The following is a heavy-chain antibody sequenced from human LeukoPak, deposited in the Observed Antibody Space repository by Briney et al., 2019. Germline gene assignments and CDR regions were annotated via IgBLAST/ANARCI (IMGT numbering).Heavy chain of an antibody. CDR2: ISYDGSNK. J-gene: IGHJ4*02. Sequence: GGSLRLSCAASGFTFSSYGMHWVRQAPGKGLEWVAVISYDGSNKYYADSVKGRFTISRDNSKNTLYLQMNSLRAEDTAVYYCAKDLMNKFAGTLDYWGQGTLVTVSS. D-gene: IGHD6-13*01. V-gene: IGHV3-30*18. CDR3: AKDLMNKFAGTLDY. CDR1: GFTFSSYG.